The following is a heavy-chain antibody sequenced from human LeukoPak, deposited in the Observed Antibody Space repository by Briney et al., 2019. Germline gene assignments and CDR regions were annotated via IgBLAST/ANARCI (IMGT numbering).Heavy chain of an antibody. CDR3: ARAAITTSLFGAVYYYTDV. CDR2: IYCSGST. Sequence: PSETLSLTCTVPGGSISSYYWSWIRQPPGKGLEWIGYIYCSGSTNYNPSLKSRVTISVDTSKNQFSLKLSSVTAADTAVYYCARAAITTSLFGAVYYYTDVWGKGTTVTVSS. J-gene: IGHJ6*03. V-gene: IGHV4-59*01. D-gene: IGHD4-11*01. CDR1: GGSISSYY.